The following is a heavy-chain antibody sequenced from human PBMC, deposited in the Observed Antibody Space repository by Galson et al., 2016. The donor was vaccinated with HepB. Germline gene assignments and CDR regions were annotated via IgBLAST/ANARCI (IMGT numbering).Heavy chain of an antibody. V-gene: IGHV4-39*01. CDR1: GGSISGSSFY. Sequence: SETLSLTCTDSGGSISGSSFYWGWIRQPPGKGLEWIGSVYYSGSTYYNPSLKSRVSISLDTSKNQFSLKLSSVTAADTAVYYCARHGPRIAVVGMCDSWGQGTLVTVSS. J-gene: IGHJ4*02. D-gene: IGHD2-15*01. CDR2: VYYSGST. CDR3: ARHGPRIAVVGMCDS.